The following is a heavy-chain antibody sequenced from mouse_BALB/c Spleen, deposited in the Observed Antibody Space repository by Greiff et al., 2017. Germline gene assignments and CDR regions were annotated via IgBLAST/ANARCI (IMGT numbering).Heavy chain of an antibody. J-gene: IGHJ1*01. CDR2: INPSSGYT. CDR3: AREGAYYRYFDV. D-gene: IGHD2-12*01. CDR1: GYTFTSYT. Sequence: VQLQQSGAELARPGASVKMSCKASGYTFTSYTMHWVKQRPGQGLEWIGYINPSSGYTNYNQKFKDKATLTADKSSSTAYMQLSSLTSEDSAVYYCAREGAYYRYFDVWGAGTTVTVSS. V-gene: IGHV1-4*01.